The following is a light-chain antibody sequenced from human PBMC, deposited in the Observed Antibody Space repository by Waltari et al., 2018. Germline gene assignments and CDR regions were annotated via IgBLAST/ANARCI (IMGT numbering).Light chain of an antibody. CDR3: AAYASANTLL. Sequence: QSALTQPASVSGSPGQSITISCTGTSDDIGNYRYVSWYQQHSGRAPKLILYEGTNRPSGVSDRFSGSKSGNTASLTSSGLQTEDEADYYCAAYASANTLLFGGGTQLTVL. J-gene: IGLJ2*01. V-gene: IGLV2-14*01. CDR2: EGT. CDR1: SDDIGNYRY.